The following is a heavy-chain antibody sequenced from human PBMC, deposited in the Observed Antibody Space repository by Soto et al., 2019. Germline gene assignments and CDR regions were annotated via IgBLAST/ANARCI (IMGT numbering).Heavy chain of an antibody. J-gene: IGHJ1*01. CDR3: ARDPQSYGEPEYFQH. CDR1: GYTFTSYG. Sequence: QVQLVQSGAEVKKPGASVKVSCKASGYTFTSYGISWVRQAPGQGLEWMGWISAYNGNTNYAQKLQGRVTMTTDTSTSTAYVELRSLRSDDTAVYYCARDPQSYGEPEYFQHWGQGTLVTVSS. CDR2: ISAYNGNT. V-gene: IGHV1-18*01. D-gene: IGHD4-17*01.